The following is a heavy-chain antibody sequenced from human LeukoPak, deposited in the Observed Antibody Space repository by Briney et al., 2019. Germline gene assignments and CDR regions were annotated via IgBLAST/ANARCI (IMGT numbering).Heavy chain of an antibody. D-gene: IGHD3-9*01. CDR2: INHSGST. V-gene: IGHV4-34*01. Sequence: KSSETLSLTCAVYGGSFSGYYWSWIRQPPGKGLEWIGEINHSGSTNYNPSLKSRVTISVDTSKNQFSLKLSSVTAADTAVYYCARGTNYDILTGYYIGTQTFDAFDIWGQGTMVTVSS. CDR1: GGSFSGYY. CDR3: ARGTNYDILTGYYIGTQTFDAFDI. J-gene: IGHJ3*02.